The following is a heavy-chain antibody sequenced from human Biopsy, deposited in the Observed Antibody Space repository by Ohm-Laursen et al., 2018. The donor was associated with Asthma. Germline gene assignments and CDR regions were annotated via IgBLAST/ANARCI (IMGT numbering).Heavy chain of an antibody. Sequence: PSVSVSPEPSLDTFHSAGITSGRQAPGQGLEWMGGISVYNGNTKVAQKLQDRVTMNTDTSTSTAYMELRSLRSGDTAVYFCARAVDYSPYYGIEVWGQGTPVTVS. CDR3: ARAVDYSPYYGIEV. V-gene: IGHV1-18*01. D-gene: IGHD3-10*01. CDR2: ISVYNGNT. CDR1: LDTFHSAG. J-gene: IGHJ6*02.